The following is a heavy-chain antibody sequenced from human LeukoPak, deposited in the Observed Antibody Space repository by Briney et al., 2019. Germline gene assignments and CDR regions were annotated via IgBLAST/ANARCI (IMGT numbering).Heavy chain of an antibody. D-gene: IGHD3-9*01. CDR3: ATLRYFDWYPFDY. Sequence: PGGSLRLSCAASGFTFSSYEMNWVRQAPGKGLEWVSYISSSGSTIYYADSVKGRFTISRDNAKNSLYLQMNSLRAEDTAVYYCATLRYFDWYPFDYWGQGTLVTVSS. CDR1: GFTFSSYE. J-gene: IGHJ4*02. V-gene: IGHV3-48*03. CDR2: ISSSGSTI.